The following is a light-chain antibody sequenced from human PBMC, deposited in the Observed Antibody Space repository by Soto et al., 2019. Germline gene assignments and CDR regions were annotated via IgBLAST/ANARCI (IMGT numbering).Light chain of an antibody. CDR3: QQYNSYSRT. CDR1: QSISSW. J-gene: IGKJ1*01. CDR2: KAS. Sequence: DIQLTQSPSTLSASVGDRVTIICRASQSISSWLAWYQQKPGKAPKLLIYKASSLESGVPSRFRGSGSGTEFTLTISRLQPDDFETYYGQQYNSYSRTFGQGTKVDIK. V-gene: IGKV1-5*03.